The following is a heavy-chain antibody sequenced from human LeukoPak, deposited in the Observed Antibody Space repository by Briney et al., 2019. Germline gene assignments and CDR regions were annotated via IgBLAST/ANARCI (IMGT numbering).Heavy chain of an antibody. CDR1: GFTVSSNY. V-gene: IGHV3-48*01. CDR2: ISSSSNII. CDR3: ARGGVRGVINLVSDY. D-gene: IGHD3-10*01. J-gene: IGHJ4*02. Sequence: GGSLRLSCAASGFTVSSNYMTWVRQAPGKGLEWVSYISSSSNIIYYTDSVKGRFTISRDNAKNSLYLQMNSLRAEDTAVYYCARGGVRGVINLVSDYWGQGTLVTVSS.